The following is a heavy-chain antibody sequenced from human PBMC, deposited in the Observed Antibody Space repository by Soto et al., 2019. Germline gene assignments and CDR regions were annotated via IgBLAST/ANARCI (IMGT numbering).Heavy chain of an antibody. CDR2: IFYSGDT. Sequence: KTSETLSLTCTVSDGSISRTSYYWGWIRQPPGKGLEWIGSIFYSGDTYYTPSLRSRVTISVDTTKNQFSLKVNSVTATDTAVYYCTRHMGLGPDYWGQGALVTVSS. CDR1: DGSISRTSYY. D-gene: IGHD7-27*01. J-gene: IGHJ4*02. CDR3: TRHMGLGPDY. V-gene: IGHV4-39*01.